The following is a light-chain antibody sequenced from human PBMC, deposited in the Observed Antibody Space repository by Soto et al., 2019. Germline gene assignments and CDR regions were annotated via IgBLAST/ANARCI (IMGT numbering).Light chain of an antibody. V-gene: IGLV2-14*01. CDR1: SSDVGGYNY. CDR2: DVS. J-gene: IGLJ1*01. Sequence: QSVLTQPASVSGSPGQSITISCTGTSSDVGGYNYVSWYQQHPGKAPKLMIYDVSNRPSGGSNRVSGSKSGNTSSLTISGLQAEDEADYYCISYTSCSTYVFGTGTKLTVL. CDR3: ISYTSCSTYV.